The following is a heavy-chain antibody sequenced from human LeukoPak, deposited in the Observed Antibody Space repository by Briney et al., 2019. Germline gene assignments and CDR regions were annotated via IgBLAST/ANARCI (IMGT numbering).Heavy chain of an antibody. CDR3: AREMGLNIVATFGY. Sequence: GGSLRLSCEASTFTFSSYGMHWVRQAPGKGLEWVAVTWYDGSKKYYGDSVKGRFTISRDNSKNTLYLQMNSLRAEDTAVYYCAREMGLNIVATFGYWGQGTLVTVSS. J-gene: IGHJ4*02. CDR1: TFTFSSYG. V-gene: IGHV3-33*01. D-gene: IGHD5-12*01. CDR2: TWYDGSKK.